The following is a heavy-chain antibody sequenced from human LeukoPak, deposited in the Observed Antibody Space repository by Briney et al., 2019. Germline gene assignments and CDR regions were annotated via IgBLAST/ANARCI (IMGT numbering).Heavy chain of an antibody. Sequence: PGGSLRLSCAASGFTFSGNVLTWVPQAPGKGLEGVAVITYDGSNKYYADAVEGRFTITRDNSKNTLYLQMNSLRAEDTAVYYCASRQGEAGIFGTWGQGTLVTVSS. CDR1: GFTFSGNV. V-gene: IGHV3-30*04. CDR3: ASRQGEAGIFGT. CDR2: ITYDGSNK. D-gene: IGHD3-3*01. J-gene: IGHJ5*02.